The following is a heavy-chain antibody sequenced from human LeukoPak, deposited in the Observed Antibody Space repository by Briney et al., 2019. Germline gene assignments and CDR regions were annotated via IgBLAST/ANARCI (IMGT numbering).Heavy chain of an antibody. J-gene: IGHJ4*02. CDR3: ARPSSGFHF. V-gene: IGHV3-73*01. D-gene: IGHD3-22*01. Sequence: PGGSLKLSCAASGFIFSDFAMHWVRQASGKGLEWVGRIRTKVDSYATTYAASVKGRFTVSRDDSKNMAYLEMNSLKSEDTAVYYCARPSSGFHFWGQGTLVTVSS. CDR2: IRTKVDSYAT. CDR1: GFIFSDFA.